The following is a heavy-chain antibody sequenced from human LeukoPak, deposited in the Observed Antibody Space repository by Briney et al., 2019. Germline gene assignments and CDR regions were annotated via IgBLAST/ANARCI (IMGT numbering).Heavy chain of an antibody. CDR2: ISYDGSNK. D-gene: IGHD3-3*01. J-gene: IGHJ6*03. Sequence: GRSLRLSCAASGFTFSSYAMHWVRQAPGKGLEWVAVISYDGSNKYYADSVKGRFTISRDNSKNTLYLQMNSLRAEDTAVYYCAKDSQHYDFWSRYKQYDYHYMDVWGKGTTVTVSS. V-gene: IGHV3-30-3*01. CDR1: GFTFSSYA. CDR3: AKDSQHYDFWSRYKQYDYHYMDV.